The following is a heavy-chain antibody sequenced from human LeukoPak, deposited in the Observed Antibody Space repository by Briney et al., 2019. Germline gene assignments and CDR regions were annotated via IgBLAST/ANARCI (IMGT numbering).Heavy chain of an antibody. D-gene: IGHD1-26*01. V-gene: IGHV3-23*01. Sequence: GGSLRLSCAASGFTFRKYAMSWVRQAPGKGLEWVSGISGSGGSTNYADSVKGRFTISRDNSKNTLYLQMNSLRAEDTAVYYCAKIVAISGRPREGFDYWGQGTLVTVSS. J-gene: IGHJ4*02. CDR2: ISGSGGST. CDR3: AKIVAISGRPREGFDY. CDR1: GFTFRKYA.